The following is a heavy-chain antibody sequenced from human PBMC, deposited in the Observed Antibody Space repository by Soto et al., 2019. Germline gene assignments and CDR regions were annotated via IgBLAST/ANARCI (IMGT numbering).Heavy chain of an antibody. V-gene: IGHV4-61*01. D-gene: IGHD1-26*01. CDR2: IYYSGST. J-gene: IGHJ4*02. Sequence: SETLSLTCTVSGGSVSSGSYYWSWIRQPPGKGLEWIGYIYYSGSTNYNPSLKSRVTISVDTSKNQFSLKLSSVTAADTAVYYCARDRRSYYGIDYWGQGTLVTVSS. CDR1: GGSVSSGSYY. CDR3: ARDRRSYYGIDY.